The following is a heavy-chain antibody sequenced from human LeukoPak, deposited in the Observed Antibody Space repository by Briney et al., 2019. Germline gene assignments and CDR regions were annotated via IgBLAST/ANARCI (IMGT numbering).Heavy chain of an antibody. J-gene: IGHJ3*02. V-gene: IGHV3-21*01. CDR1: GFTFSSYS. D-gene: IGHD3-22*01. CDR2: ISSSSSYI. Sequence: GRSLRLSCAASGFTFSSYSMNWVRQAPGKGLEWVSSISSSSSYIYYADSVKGRFTISRDNAKNSLYLQMNSLRAEDTAVYYCARDLARITMIVVVTEDAFDIWGQGTMVTVSS. CDR3: ARDLARITMIVVVTEDAFDI.